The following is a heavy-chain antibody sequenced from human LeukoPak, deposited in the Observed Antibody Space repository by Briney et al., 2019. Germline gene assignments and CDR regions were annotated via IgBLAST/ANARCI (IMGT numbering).Heavy chain of an antibody. V-gene: IGHV4-39*01. D-gene: IGHD6-19*01. Sequence: KPSETLSLTCAVYGGSFSSYYWGWIRQPPGKGLEWIGSIYYSGSTYYNPSLKSRVTISVDTSKNQFSLKLSSVTAADTAVYYCARWYSSGWYGGDYWGQGTLVTVSS. CDR3: ARWYSSGWYGGDY. CDR1: GGSFSSYY. CDR2: IYYSGST. J-gene: IGHJ4*02.